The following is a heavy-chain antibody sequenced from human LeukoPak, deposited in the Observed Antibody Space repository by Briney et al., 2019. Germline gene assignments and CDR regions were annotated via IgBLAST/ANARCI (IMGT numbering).Heavy chain of an antibody. D-gene: IGHD2-15*01. CDR2: IVVGSGNT. J-gene: IGHJ6*02. V-gene: IGHV1-58*01. CDR1: GFTFNSSA. CDR3: ATGGYCSGGSCYDLPIYYYGMDV. Sequence: GASVKVSYKASGFTFNSSAVQWVRQARGQRLEWIGWIVVGSGNTNYAQKFQERVTITRDMSTSTAYMELSSLRSEDAAVYYCATGGYCSGGSCYDLPIYYYGMDVWGQGTTVTVSS.